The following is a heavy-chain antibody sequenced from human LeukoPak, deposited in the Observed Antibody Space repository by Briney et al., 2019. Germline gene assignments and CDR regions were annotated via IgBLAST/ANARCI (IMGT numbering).Heavy chain of an antibody. V-gene: IGHV1-24*01. CDR1: GYTFTGYY. CDR3: ATGPHGFYDSSGSNWFDP. CDR2: FDPEDGET. D-gene: IGHD3-22*01. J-gene: IGHJ5*02. Sequence: ASVKVSCKASGYTFTGYYMHWVRQAPGKGLEWMGGFDPEDGETIYAQKFQGRVTMTEDTSTDTAYMELSSLRSEDTAVYYCATGPHGFYDSSGSNWFDPWGQGTLVTVSS.